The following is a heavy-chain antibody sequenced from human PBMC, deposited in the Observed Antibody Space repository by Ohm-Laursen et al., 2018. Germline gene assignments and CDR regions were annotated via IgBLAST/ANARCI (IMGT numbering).Heavy chain of an antibody. CDR1: GSTFDPFT. V-gene: IGHV3-23*01. D-gene: IGHD3-10*01. Sequence: SLRLSCTASGSTFDPFTMNWVRQAPGKGLELVSGVNSGGGTYYANSVKGRFTISRDNSKNMVYLLMGSLRAEDTAVYYCARDDASGSYGSWGQGILVSVSS. CDR3: ARDDASGSYGS. J-gene: IGHJ5*02. CDR2: VNSGGGT.